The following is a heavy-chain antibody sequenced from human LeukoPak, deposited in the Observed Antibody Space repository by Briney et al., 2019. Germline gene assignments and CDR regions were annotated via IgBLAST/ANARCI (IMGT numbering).Heavy chain of an antibody. CDR1: GYTFTIYY. V-gene: IGHV1-46*01. D-gene: IGHD1-1*01. CDR3: ARGGRNDEDRTTTAYYMDV. CDR2: INPSGGST. Sequence: ASVKVSCKASGYTFTIYYMHWVRQAPGQGLEWMGIINPSGGSTSYAQKFQGRVTMTRDTSTSTVYMELSSLRAEDTAVYYCARGGRNDEDRTTTAYYMDVWGKGTTVTVSS. J-gene: IGHJ6*03.